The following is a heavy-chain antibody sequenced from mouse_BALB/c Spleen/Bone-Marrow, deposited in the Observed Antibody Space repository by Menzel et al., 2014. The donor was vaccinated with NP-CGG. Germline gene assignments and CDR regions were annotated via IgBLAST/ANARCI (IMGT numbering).Heavy chain of an antibody. D-gene: IGHD1-1*01. CDR1: GFTFSDAW. CDR3: TGDSGRLWFFDV. J-gene: IGHJ1*01. Sequence: EVKVEESGGGLVQPGGSMKLSCAASGFTFSDAWMDWVRQSPEKGLEWVAEIRTKADNHATYYTESVKGRFTISRDDSKSGVYLQMSNLRAEDTGIYYCTGDSGRLWFFDVWGAGTAVTVSS. V-gene: IGHV6-6*01. CDR2: IRTKADNHAT.